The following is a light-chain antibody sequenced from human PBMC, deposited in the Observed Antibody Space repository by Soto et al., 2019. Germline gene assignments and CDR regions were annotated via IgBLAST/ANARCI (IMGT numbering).Light chain of an antibody. Sequence: DIQMPQSPSTLSASVGARFTITGRASQSISSWLAWYQQKPGKAPKLLIYKASSLESGVPSRFSGSGSGTEFTLTISSLQPDDFATYYCQQYNSYSRTFGQGTKVDIK. J-gene: IGKJ1*01. CDR2: KAS. CDR1: QSISSW. CDR3: QQYNSYSRT. V-gene: IGKV1-5*03.